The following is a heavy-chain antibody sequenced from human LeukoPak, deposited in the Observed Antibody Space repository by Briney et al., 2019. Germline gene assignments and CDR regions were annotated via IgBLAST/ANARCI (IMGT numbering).Heavy chain of an antibody. CDR1: GFTVSSNY. CDR2: IYSGGST. J-gene: IGHJ4*02. V-gene: IGHV3-66*01. D-gene: IGHD2-15*01. Sequence: PGGSLRLSCAASGFTVSSNYMSWVRQAPGKGLEWVSVIYSGGSTYYADSVKGRFTISRDNSENTLYLQMNSLRVEDTAIYYCAKSTAPCSRGSCYSALESWGQGTLVTVSS. CDR3: AKSTAPCSRGSCYSALES.